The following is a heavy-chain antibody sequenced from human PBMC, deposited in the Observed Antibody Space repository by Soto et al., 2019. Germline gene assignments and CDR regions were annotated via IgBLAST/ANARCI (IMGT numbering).Heavy chain of an antibody. D-gene: IGHD1-20*01. CDR1: GGSISSSSYY. V-gene: IGHV4-39*01. CDR2: IYYSGST. Sequence: SETLSLTCTVSGGSISSSSYYWGWIRQPPGKGLEWIGSIYYSGSTYYNPSLKSRVTISVDTSKNQFSLKLSSVTAADTAVYYCARQWGDNWNDGFSWFDPWGQGTLVTVSS. CDR3: ARQWGDNWNDGFSWFDP. J-gene: IGHJ5*02.